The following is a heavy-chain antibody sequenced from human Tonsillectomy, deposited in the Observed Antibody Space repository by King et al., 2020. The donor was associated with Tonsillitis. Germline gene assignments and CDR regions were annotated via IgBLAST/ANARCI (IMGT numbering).Heavy chain of an antibody. CDR3: ARGKYDFWSGYSDYFDY. Sequence: VQLQQWGAGLLKPSETLSLTCAVYGGSFSNYFWSWIRQPPGKGLEWIGDINHSGSTNFNPSLKSRFTISMDTSKNQFSLKLSSVTAADTAVYYCARGKYDFWSGYSDYFDYWGRGTLVTVSS. D-gene: IGHD3-3*01. CDR2: INHSGST. V-gene: IGHV4-34*01. J-gene: IGHJ4*02. CDR1: GGSFSNYF.